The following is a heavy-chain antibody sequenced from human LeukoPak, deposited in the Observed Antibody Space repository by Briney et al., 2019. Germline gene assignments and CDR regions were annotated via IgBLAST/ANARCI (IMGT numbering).Heavy chain of an antibody. J-gene: IGHJ6*02. V-gene: IGHV3-64*01. CDR2: ISIDGGST. CDR1: GFTFSRYA. CDR3: VNYGMDV. Sequence: GGSLRLSCAASGFTFSRYAMHWVRKAPGKGLKYVSAISIDGGSTYYANSVKGRFTISRDNSKNTLYLQMGSLRAEDMAVYYCVNYGMDVWGQGTTVTVSS.